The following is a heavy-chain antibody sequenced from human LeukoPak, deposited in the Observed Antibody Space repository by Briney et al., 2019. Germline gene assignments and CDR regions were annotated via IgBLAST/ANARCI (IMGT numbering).Heavy chain of an antibody. CDR2: INPSGGST. D-gene: IGHD3-16*01. V-gene: IGHV1-46*01. CDR3: ARDPKWAFGGVNGGDFDF. CDR1: GYTFTSYY. J-gene: IGHJ4*02. Sequence: ASVKVSCKASGYTFTSYYMHWVRQAPGQGLEWMGIINPSGGSTSYAQRFQGRVTMTRDTSKNQFSLKLTSVTAADTAVYYCARDPKWAFGGVNGGDFDFWSQGSLVTVSS.